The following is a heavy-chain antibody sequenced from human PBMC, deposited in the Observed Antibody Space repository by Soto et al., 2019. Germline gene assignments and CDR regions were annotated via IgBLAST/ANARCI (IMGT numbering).Heavy chain of an antibody. CDR1: GGSFSGYY. J-gene: IGHJ6*03. V-gene: IGHV4-34*01. Sequence: SETLSLTCAVYGGSFSGYYWSWIRQPPGKGLEWIGEINHSGSTNYNPSLKSRVTISVDTSKNQFSLKLSSVTAADTAVYYCARVVRSRLTLRRDIVVVPAAQGSYYYYYYMDVWGKGTTVTVSS. CDR3: ARVVRSRLTLRRDIVVVPAAQGSYYYYYYMDV. D-gene: IGHD2-2*01. CDR2: INHSGST.